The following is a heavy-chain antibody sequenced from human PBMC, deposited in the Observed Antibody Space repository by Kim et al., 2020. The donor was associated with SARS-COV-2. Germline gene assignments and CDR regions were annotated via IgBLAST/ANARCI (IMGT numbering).Heavy chain of an antibody. V-gene: IGHV1-69*13. CDR1: GGTFSSYA. CDR2: IIPIFGTA. D-gene: IGHD2-2*01. CDR3: ARDLGCSSTSCPDPTDYYYGMDV. J-gene: IGHJ6*02. Sequence: SVKVSCKASGGTFSSYAISWVRQAPGQGLEWMGGIIPIFGTANYAQKFQGRVTITADESTSTAYMELSSLRSEDTAVYYCARDLGCSSTSCPDPTDYYYGMDVWGQGTTVTVSS.